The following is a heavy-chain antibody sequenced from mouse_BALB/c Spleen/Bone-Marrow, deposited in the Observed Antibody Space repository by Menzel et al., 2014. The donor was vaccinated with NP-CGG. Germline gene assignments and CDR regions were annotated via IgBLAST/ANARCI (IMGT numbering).Heavy chain of an antibody. Sequence: EVMLVESGGGLVKPGGSLKLSCAASGFTFSSYAMSWVRQTPEKRLEGVASISSGGSTYYPDSVKGRFTISRDNARNILYLQMSSLRSEDTAMYYCARGGFRGLDYWGQGTTLTVSS. CDR2: ISSGGST. J-gene: IGHJ2*01. V-gene: IGHV5-6-5*01. CDR1: GFTFSSYA. CDR3: ARGGFRGLDY.